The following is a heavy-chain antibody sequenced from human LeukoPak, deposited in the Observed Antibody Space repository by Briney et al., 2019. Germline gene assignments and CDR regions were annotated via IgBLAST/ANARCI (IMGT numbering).Heavy chain of an antibody. Sequence: GGSLRLSCAASGFTFSSYSMNWVHQAPGKGLEWVSSISSSSSYIYYADSVKGRFTISRDNAKNSLYLQMNSLRAEDTAVYYCARDGGYGGNSALDYWGQGTLVTVSS. CDR1: GFTFSSYS. J-gene: IGHJ4*02. CDR2: ISSSSSYI. V-gene: IGHV3-21*01. CDR3: ARDGGYGGNSALDY. D-gene: IGHD4-23*01.